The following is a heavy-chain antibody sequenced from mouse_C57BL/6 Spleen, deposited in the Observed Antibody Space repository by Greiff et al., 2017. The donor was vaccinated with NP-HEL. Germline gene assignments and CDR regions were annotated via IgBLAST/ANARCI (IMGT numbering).Heavy chain of an antibody. CDR3: ARSGITTDFDY. CDR2: IYPGDGDT. J-gene: IGHJ2*01. CDR1: GYAFSSSW. Sequence: QVQLQQSGPELVKPGASVKISCKASGYAFSSSWMNWVKQRPGKGLEWIGRIYPGDGDTNYNGKFKGKATLTADKSSSTAYMQLSSLTSEDSAVYFCARSGITTDFDYWGQGTTLTVSS. D-gene: IGHD1-1*01. V-gene: IGHV1-82*01.